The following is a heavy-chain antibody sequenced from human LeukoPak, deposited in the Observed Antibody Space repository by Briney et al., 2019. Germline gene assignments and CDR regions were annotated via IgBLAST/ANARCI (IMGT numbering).Heavy chain of an antibody. CDR3: ASVGGWNDKFHY. D-gene: IGHD1-1*01. J-gene: IGHJ4*02. CDR1: GGSISSYY. Sequence: SETLSLTCTVSGGSISSYYWSWIRQPTGKGLEWIGYIYYSGSTSYNASLKSRVTISVDTSKDQFSLKLSSVTAADTAVYYCASVGGWNDKFHYWGQGTLVTVSS. V-gene: IGHV4-59*01. CDR2: IYYSGST.